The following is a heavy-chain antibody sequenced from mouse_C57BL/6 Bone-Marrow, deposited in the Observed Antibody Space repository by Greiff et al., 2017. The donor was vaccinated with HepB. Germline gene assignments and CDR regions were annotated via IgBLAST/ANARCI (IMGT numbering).Heavy chain of an antibody. Sequence: VKLQQSGPELVKPGASVKISCKASGYTFTDYYINWVKQRPGQGLEWMGWIFPGSGSTYYNEKFKGKATLTVDKSSSTAYMLLSSLTSEDSAVYFCAREDIYYYGSSRFAYWGQGTLVTVSA. CDR3: AREDIYYYGSSRFAY. J-gene: IGHJ3*01. CDR1: GYTFTDYY. D-gene: IGHD1-1*01. CDR2: IFPGSGST. V-gene: IGHV1-75*01.